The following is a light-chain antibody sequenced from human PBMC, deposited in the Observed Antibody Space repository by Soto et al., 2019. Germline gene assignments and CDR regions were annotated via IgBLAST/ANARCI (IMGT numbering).Light chain of an antibody. CDR3: QQYGSSGT. V-gene: IGKV3-20*01. CDR1: QSVSNNY. Sequence: TQDRGARTVRPWERDTLSCGASQSVSNNYLAWYQQKPGQAPRLLIYGASNRATGIPDRFSGSGYATDLTVPLSRLSREAFVVYYCQQYGSSGTLGQGTKVDI. J-gene: IGKJ1*01. CDR2: GAS.